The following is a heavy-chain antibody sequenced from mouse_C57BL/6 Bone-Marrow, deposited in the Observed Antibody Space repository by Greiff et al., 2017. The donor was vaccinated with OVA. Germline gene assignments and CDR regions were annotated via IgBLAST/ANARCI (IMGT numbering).Heavy chain of an antibody. V-gene: IGHV1-66*01. Sequence: VKLQESGPELVKPGASVKISCKASGYSFTSYYIHWVKQRPGQGLEWIGWIYPGSGNTKYNEKFKGKATLTADTSSSTAYMQLSSLTSEDSAVYYCARLGNYAMDYWGQGTSVTVSS. CDR1: GYSFTSYY. J-gene: IGHJ4*01. CDR2: IYPGSGNT. CDR3: ARLGNYAMDY. D-gene: IGHD2-14*01.